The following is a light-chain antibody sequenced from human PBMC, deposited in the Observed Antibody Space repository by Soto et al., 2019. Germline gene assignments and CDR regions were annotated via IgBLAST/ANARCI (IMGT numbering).Light chain of an antibody. CDR2: DAS. V-gene: IGKV3-11*01. J-gene: IGKJ1*01. CDR3: QQRGNWPLT. CDR1: QSVGSY. Sequence: EIVLTQSPATLSLSPGERATLSCRASQSVGSYFAWYQQKPGQAPRLLIYDASNRATGIPARFSGSGSGTDFTLTISSLEPEDFEVYYCQQRGNWPLTFGQGTKV.